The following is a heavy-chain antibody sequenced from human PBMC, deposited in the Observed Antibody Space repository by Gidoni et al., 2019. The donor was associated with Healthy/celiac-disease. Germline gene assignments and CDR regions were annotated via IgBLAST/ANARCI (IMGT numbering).Heavy chain of an antibody. CDR1: GGSISSSSYY. CDR3: ARHDSARGVLLWFGVGY. D-gene: IGHD3-10*01. V-gene: IGHV4-39*01. CDR2: IYSSGST. J-gene: IGHJ4*02. Sequence: QLQLQESGPGLVKPSETLSLTCTVSGGSISSSSYYWGWIRQPPGKGLEWIGSIYSSGSTYYNPSLKSRVTISVDTSKNQFSLKLSSVTAADTAVYYCARHDSARGVLLWFGVGYWGQGTLVTVSS.